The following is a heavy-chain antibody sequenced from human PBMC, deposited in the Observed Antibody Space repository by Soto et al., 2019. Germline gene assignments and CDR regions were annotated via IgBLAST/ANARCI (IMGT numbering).Heavy chain of an antibody. V-gene: IGHV4-39*02. Sequence: SETLSLTCTVSGGSINSYGYFWGWVRQPPGKGLEWVATLRFDGGAFYNPTLGSRATISVDTSKNQFSLKLRSVTAADTAVYYCARERATTVNYYYYMDVWGKGTTVTVSS. CDR3: ARERATTVNYYYYMDV. CDR2: LRFDGGA. J-gene: IGHJ6*03. D-gene: IGHD4-4*01. CDR1: GGSINSYGYF.